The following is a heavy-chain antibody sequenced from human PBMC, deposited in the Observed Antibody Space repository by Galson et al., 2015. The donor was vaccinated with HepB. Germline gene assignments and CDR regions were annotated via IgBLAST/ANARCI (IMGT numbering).Heavy chain of an antibody. CDR1: GFTFSSYA. CDR2: ISGSGGST. D-gene: IGHD6-13*01. Sequence: SLRLSCAASGFTFSSYAMTWVRQAPGKGLEWVSAISGSGGSTFYTDSLKGRFTISRDNSKYMLYLQMNSPRVEDTAVYYCAKGTYGSSWDFDFWGQGALVTVSS. CDR3: AKGTYGSSWDFDF. J-gene: IGHJ4*02. V-gene: IGHV3-23*01.